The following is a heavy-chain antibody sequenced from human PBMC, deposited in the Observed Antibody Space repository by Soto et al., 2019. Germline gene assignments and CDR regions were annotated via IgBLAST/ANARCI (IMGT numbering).Heavy chain of an antibody. CDR1: GGSISSSSYF. V-gene: IGHV4-39*07. Sequence: SETLCLTCTVSGGSISSSSYFWGWIRQPPGKGLEWIGSMYYSGTTYYNPSLKSRVTISVDTSKNQFSLKLSSVTAADTAVYYCARVPGPWGQGTLVTVSS. J-gene: IGHJ5*02. CDR2: MYYSGTT. CDR3: ARVPGP.